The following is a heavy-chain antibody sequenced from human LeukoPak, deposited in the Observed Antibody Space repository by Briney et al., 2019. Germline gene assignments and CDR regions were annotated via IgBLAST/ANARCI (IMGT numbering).Heavy chain of an antibody. Sequence: GGSLRLSCAASGFSVTDYAMTWIRQSPGKGLEWVSSMSDIGPNTYYADSVKGRFTISRDTSKNTLFLQMNSLRAGDTALYYCARRLSLRFDAFAVWGPGTVVTVSS. V-gene: IGHV3-23*01. CDR1: GFSVTDYA. CDR3: ARRLSLRFDAFAV. D-gene: IGHD3-3*01. CDR2: MSDIGPNT. J-gene: IGHJ3*01.